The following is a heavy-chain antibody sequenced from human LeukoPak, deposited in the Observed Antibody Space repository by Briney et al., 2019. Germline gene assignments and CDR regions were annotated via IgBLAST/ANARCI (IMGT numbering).Heavy chain of an antibody. CDR1: GGSISSGGYY. V-gene: IGHV4-31*03. J-gene: IGHJ6*02. Sequence: TLSLTCTVSGGSISSGGYYWSWIRQHPGRGLEWIGYIHYSGSTYYNPSLKSRVTISVDTSKNQFSLKLSSVTAADTAVYYCARDESYDILTGYHYYYYGMDVWGQGTTVTVSS. CDR3: ARDESYDILTGYHYYYYGMDV. CDR2: IHYSGST. D-gene: IGHD3-9*01.